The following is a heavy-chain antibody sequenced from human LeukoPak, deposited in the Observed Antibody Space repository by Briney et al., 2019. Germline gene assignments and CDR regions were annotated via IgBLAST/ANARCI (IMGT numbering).Heavy chain of an antibody. CDR2: INPIFGTT. Sequence: ASVKGSCKASGGTFNRYAINWVRQAPGQGLEWMGGINPIFGTTNYAQKFQGRVTIAADEPTSTVYMDLGSLRSDDTAVYYCAKTSSPITTTDPVDFWGQGTLVTVSS. CDR1: GGTFNRYA. V-gene: IGHV1-69*13. D-gene: IGHD1-1*01. J-gene: IGHJ4*02. CDR3: AKTSSPITTTDPVDF.